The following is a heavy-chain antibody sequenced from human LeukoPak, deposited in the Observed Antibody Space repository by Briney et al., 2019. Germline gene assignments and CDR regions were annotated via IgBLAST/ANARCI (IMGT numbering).Heavy chain of an antibody. CDR2: IKSKTDGGTT. D-gene: IGHD5-18*01. Sequence: TGGSLRLSCAASGFTFSKACMSWVRQAPGKGLEWVGHIKSKTDGGTTDFAAPVKGRFSISRDDSKNTLFLQMNSLKAEDTAVYYCTTGTWIQLWVPDYWGQGTLVTVSS. J-gene: IGHJ4*02. V-gene: IGHV3-15*01. CDR1: GFTFSKAC. CDR3: TTGTWIQLWVPDY.